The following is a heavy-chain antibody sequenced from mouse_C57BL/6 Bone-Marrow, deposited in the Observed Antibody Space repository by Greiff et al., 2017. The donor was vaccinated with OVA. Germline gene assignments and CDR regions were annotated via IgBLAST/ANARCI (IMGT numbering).Heavy chain of an antibody. J-gene: IGHJ3*01. CDR2: IYPRSGST. CDR3: ARGRLRRGWFAY. Sequence: QVQLKESGAELARPGASVKLSCKASGYTFTSYGISWVKQRTGQGLEWIGEIYPRSGSTNYNEKFKSKATLTVDKSSSTAYMQLSSLTSEDSAVYYCARGRLRRGWFAYWGQGTLVTVSA. D-gene: IGHD2-4*01. V-gene: IGHV1-81*01. CDR1: GYTFTSYG.